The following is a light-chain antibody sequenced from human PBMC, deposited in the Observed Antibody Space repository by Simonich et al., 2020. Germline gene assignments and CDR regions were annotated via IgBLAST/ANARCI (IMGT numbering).Light chain of an antibody. CDR2: DVS. CDR1: SSYVGGYNY. CDR3: SSYTSSSTLV. V-gene: IGLV2-14*03. Sequence: QSALTQPASVSGSPGQSITISCTGTSSYVGGYNYFSWYQQHPGKAPKHMIYDVSNRPSGLSNRFSGSKAGNTASLTISGLQAEDEADYYCSSYTSSSTLVFGGGTKLTVL. J-gene: IGLJ2*01.